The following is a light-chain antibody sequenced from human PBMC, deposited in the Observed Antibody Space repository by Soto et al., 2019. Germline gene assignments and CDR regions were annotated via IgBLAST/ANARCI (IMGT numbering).Light chain of an antibody. Sequence: DIQITQSPSTPSASVRDRGTITCRASQTITRWMAWYQQKPGKAPKLLIYKASNLQSGVSSRFSGGGSGTEFTLTISSLQPDDFATYYCQQYNYYWTFGQGTKVDIK. CDR3: QQYNYYWT. CDR1: QTITRW. J-gene: IGKJ1*01. CDR2: KAS. V-gene: IGKV1-5*03.